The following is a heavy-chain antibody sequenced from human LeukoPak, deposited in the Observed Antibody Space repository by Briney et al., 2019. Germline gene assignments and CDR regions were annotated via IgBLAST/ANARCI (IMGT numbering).Heavy chain of an antibody. V-gene: IGHV3-33*08. CDR2: ISYDGSNK. Sequence: PGGSLRLSCAASGFTFSSYGMHWVRQAPGKGLEWVAVISYDGSNKYYADSVKGRFTISRDNSKNTLYLQMNSLRAEDTAVYYCARGNYYDSSGYSYGMDVWGQGTTVTVSS. J-gene: IGHJ6*02. CDR3: ARGNYYDSSGYSYGMDV. CDR1: GFTFSSYG. D-gene: IGHD3-22*01.